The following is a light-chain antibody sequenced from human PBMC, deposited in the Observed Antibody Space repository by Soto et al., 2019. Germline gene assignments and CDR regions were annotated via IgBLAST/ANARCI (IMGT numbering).Light chain of an antibody. CDR1: SSDVGGYKF. J-gene: IGLJ1*01. CDR3: TSYTSRYNFV. Sequence: QSALTQPASVSGSPGQSITISCTGTSSDVGGYKFVSWYQQHPGKVPKLIIYEVSNRPSGVSNRFSGSKSGNTASLTISGLQPEAEADYYCTSYTSRYNFVFGTGTKLTVL. CDR2: EVS. V-gene: IGLV2-14*01.